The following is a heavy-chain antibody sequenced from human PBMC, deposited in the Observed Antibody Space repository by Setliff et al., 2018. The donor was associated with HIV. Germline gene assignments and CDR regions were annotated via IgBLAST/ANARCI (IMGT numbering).Heavy chain of an antibody. CDR1: GSGFTFSSYS. D-gene: IGHD4-17*01. V-gene: IGHV3-48*01. Sequence: GGSLRLSCAASGSGFTFSSYSMNWVRQAPGKGLEWVSYISSTSSTIYYANSVKGRFTISRDDAKNSLYLQMNSLRAEDTAVYYCASTVTTYYFDYWGQGTLVTVSS. J-gene: IGHJ4*02. CDR3: ASTVTTYYFDY. CDR2: ISSTSSTI.